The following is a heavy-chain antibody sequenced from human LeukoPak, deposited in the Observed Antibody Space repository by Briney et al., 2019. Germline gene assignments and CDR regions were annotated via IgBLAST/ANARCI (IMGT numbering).Heavy chain of an antibody. Sequence: PGGSLRLSCAASGITFSSYAMSWVRQAPGRGLEWVSAISDSGGSTYYADSVKGRFTISRDNSKNTLYLQMNSLRAEDTAVYYCANQLSSSSHFDYWGQGTLVTASS. V-gene: IGHV3-23*01. J-gene: IGHJ4*02. CDR2: ISDSGGST. D-gene: IGHD6-6*01. CDR3: ANQLSSSSHFDY. CDR1: GITFSSYA.